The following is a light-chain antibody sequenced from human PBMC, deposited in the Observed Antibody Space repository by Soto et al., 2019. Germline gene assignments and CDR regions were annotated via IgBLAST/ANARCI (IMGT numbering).Light chain of an antibody. CDR1: QGISSY. J-gene: IGKJ3*01. Sequence: DIHLTQSPSFLSASVGDRVTITCRASQGISSYLAWYQQKPGKAPKLLIFAASTLQNGVPSRFSGSGSGTEFTLTISSLQPEDFATYYCLHLNSYSPDTFGPGTKVDIK. CDR2: AAS. CDR3: LHLNSYSPDT. V-gene: IGKV1-9*01.